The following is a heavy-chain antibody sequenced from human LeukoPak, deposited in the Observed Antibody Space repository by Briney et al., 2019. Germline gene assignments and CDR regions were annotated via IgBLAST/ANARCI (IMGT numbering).Heavy chain of an antibody. CDR3: ARQDYYYYMDV. CDR1: GGSISSYY. CDR2: IYYRGST. J-gene: IGHJ6*03. Sequence: SETLSLTCTVSGGSISSYYWSWIRQPPGKGLEWIGYIYYRGSTNYNPSLKSRVAISVDTSKNQFSLKLSSVTAADTAVYYCARQDYYYYMDVWGKGTTVTVSS. V-gene: IGHV4-59*01.